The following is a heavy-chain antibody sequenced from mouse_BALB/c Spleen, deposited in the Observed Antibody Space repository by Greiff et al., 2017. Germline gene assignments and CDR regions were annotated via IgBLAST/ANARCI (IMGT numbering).Heavy chain of an antibody. CDR3: ARLVASDY. Sequence: EVKVVESGGGLVKPGGSLKLSCAASGFTFSSYAMSWVRQTPEKRLEWVASISSGGSTYYPDSVKGRFTISRDNARNILYLQMSSLRSEDTAMYYCARLVASDYWGQGTTLTVSS. CDR1: GFTFSSYA. CDR2: ISSGGST. D-gene: IGHD1-1*01. V-gene: IGHV5-6-5*01. J-gene: IGHJ2*01.